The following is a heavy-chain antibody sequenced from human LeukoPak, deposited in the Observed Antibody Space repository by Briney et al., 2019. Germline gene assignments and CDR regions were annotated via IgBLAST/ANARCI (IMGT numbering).Heavy chain of an antibody. D-gene: IGHD1-26*01. CDR2: IKQGGCEK. Sequence: GGSLRLSCAASGFTFSNYGMSWVRQAPGKGLEWVANIKQGGCEKYYVDSVKGRLTISRDNAKNSLYLQMNRLRAEGTAVYYCAKGHSDIGTGFDCWGRGTLVTVSS. CDR3: AKGHSDIGTGFDC. V-gene: IGHV3-7*05. J-gene: IGHJ4*02. CDR1: GFTFSNYG.